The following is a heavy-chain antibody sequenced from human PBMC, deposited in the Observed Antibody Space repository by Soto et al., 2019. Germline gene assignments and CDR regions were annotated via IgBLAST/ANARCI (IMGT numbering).Heavy chain of an antibody. Sequence: SGGSLRLSCAASGFTFSSYAMSWVRQAPGKGLEWVSSISGSGGSTYYADSVKGRFTISKDNSKNTLYLQMNSLRAEDTAVYYCAKVYSSGWSPRDYWGQGTLVTVSS. CDR3: AKVYSSGWSPRDY. CDR2: ISGSGGST. V-gene: IGHV3-23*01. D-gene: IGHD6-19*01. CDR1: GFTFSSYA. J-gene: IGHJ4*02.